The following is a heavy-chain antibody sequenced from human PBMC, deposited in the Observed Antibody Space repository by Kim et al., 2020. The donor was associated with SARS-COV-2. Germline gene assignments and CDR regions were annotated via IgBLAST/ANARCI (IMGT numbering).Heavy chain of an antibody. CDR3: ARLDCDSSGYYCLPNTYYFDY. CDR2: IYYSGST. Sequence: SETLSLTCTVSGGSISSSSYYWGWIRQPPGKGLEWIGSIYYSGSTYYNPSLKSRVTISVDTSKNQFSLKLSSVTAADTAVYYCARLDCDSSGYYCLPNTYYFDYWGQGTLVTVSS. D-gene: IGHD3-22*01. V-gene: IGHV4-39*01. CDR1: GGSISSSSYY. J-gene: IGHJ4*02.